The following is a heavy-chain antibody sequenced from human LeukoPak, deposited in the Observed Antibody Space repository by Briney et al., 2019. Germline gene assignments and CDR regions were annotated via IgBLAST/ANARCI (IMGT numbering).Heavy chain of an antibody. CDR3: AKGLFWSGPDLPAYFDY. D-gene: IGHD3-3*01. V-gene: IGHV3-23*01. CDR1: GVTFSNDA. Sequence: PGGALRLSCAASGVTFSNDAMSGGRQAPGEGGEGGSGISGSGGSTSYADSAPGRFTLSRDNSKNTLYLQMSSLRVEDTAVSYCAKGLFWSGPDLPAYFDYWGQGTLVTVSS. CDR2: ISGSGGST. J-gene: IGHJ4*02.